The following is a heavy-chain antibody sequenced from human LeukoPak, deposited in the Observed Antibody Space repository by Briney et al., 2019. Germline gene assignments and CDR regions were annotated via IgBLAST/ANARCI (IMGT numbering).Heavy chain of an antibody. CDR3: ARETYYYDSSGATLDY. D-gene: IGHD3-22*01. J-gene: IGHJ4*02. Sequence: ASVKVSCKASGYTFTGYHMHWVRQAPGQGLEWMGRINPNSGDTNYAQKFQGRVAMTRDTSISTAYMELSRLRSDDTAVYYCARETYYYDSSGATLDYWGQGTLVTVSS. CDR2: INPNSGDT. V-gene: IGHV1-2*06. CDR1: GYTFTGYH.